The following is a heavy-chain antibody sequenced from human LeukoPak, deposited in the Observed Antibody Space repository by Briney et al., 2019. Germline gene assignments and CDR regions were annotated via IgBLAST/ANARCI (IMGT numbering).Heavy chain of an antibody. CDR3: ARDRSSGSYLSYGMDV. Sequence: GASVKVSCKASGGTFSSYTISWVRQAPGQGLEWMGRIIPILGIANYAQKFQGRVTITADKSTGTAYMELSSLRSEDTAVYYCARDRSSGSYLSYGMDVWGQGTTVTVSS. CDR1: GGTFSSYT. CDR2: IIPILGIA. J-gene: IGHJ6*02. D-gene: IGHD3-10*01. V-gene: IGHV1-69*04.